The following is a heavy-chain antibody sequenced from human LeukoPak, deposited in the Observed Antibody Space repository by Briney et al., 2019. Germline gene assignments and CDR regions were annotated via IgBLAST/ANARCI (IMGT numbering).Heavy chain of an antibody. CDR3: AKWGDYDVLTGYYDSDY. CDR1: GFTFSNYA. V-gene: IGHV3-23*01. Sequence: GGSLRLSCAASGFTFSNYAMSWERQAPGNGLEWVSAVSGRDTSTYYTDSVKGRFTISRDNSKNTLYLQMNSLSAEDTAIYYCAKWGDYDVLTGYYDSDYWGQGTLVTVSS. D-gene: IGHD3-9*01. CDR2: VSGRDTST. J-gene: IGHJ4*02.